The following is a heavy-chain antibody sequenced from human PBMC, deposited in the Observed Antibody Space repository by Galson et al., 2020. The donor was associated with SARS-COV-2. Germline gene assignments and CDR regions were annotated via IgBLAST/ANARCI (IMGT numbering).Heavy chain of an antibody. CDR2: ISSTSNTV. CDR1: GFTLSSYS. V-gene: IGHV3-48*02. Sequence: GESLKISCAASGFTLSSYSMNWVRQAPGKGLEWISYISSTSNTVYYADSVKGRFTISRDNAKNSLSLQMNSLRDDDTAVYYCARLVPSYQFFDHWGQGNLVTVSS. CDR3: ARLVPSYQFFDH. J-gene: IGHJ4*02. D-gene: IGHD1-26*01.